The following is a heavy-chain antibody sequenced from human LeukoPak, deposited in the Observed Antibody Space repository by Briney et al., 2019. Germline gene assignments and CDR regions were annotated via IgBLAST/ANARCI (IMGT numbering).Heavy chain of an antibody. D-gene: IGHD3-3*01. J-gene: IGHJ4*02. CDR1: GFTFSSYA. Sequence: GGSLRLSCAASGFTFSSYAMSWVRQAPGKGLEWVSAISGSGGSTYYADSVKGRFTISRDNSKNTLYLQMNSLRAEDTAVYYCAKLHSRITIFGVVPNPFDYWGQGTLVTVSS. CDR2: ISGSGGST. CDR3: AKLHSRITIFGVVPNPFDY. V-gene: IGHV3-23*01.